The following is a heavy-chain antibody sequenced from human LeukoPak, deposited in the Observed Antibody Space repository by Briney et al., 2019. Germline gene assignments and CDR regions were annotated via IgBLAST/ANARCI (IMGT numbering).Heavy chain of an antibody. CDR2: MNPNSGNT. Sequence: ASVKVSCKASGYTFTSYDINWVRQATGQGLEWMGWMNPNSGNTGYAQTFQGRVTMTRNTSISTAYMELSSLRSEDTAVYYCGRGLYYYGSGSNYYCYYMDVWGKGTTVTVSS. CDR3: GRGLYYYGSGSNYYCYYMDV. V-gene: IGHV1-8*01. CDR1: GYTFTSYD. J-gene: IGHJ6*03. D-gene: IGHD3-10*01.